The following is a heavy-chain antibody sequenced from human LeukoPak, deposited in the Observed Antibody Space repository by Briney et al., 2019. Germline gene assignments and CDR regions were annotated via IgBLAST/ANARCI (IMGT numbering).Heavy chain of an antibody. D-gene: IGHD6-6*01. Sequence: GASVKVSCKASGYTFTGYYMHWVRQAPGQGLEWMGRINPNSGGTNYAQKFQGRVTMTRDTPISTAYMELSRLRSDDTAVYYCARDLYSSSSESYWGQGTLVTVSS. J-gene: IGHJ4*02. V-gene: IGHV1-2*06. CDR2: INPNSGGT. CDR3: ARDLYSSSSESY. CDR1: GYTFTGYY.